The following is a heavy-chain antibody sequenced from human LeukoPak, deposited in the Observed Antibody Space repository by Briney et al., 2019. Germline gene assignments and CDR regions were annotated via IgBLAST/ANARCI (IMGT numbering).Heavy chain of an antibody. V-gene: IGHV4-34*01. Sequence: SETLSLTCGVSGGSFSGYYWSWIRQSPGKGLEWMAEINDSGSTNFNPSLKSRLRISLDASKNQFSLTLSSVTAADTAVYYCARRVSYYYFYMDVWGNGTTVTVSS. J-gene: IGHJ6*03. CDR3: ARRVSYYYFYMDV. CDR2: INDSGST. CDR1: GGSFSGYY.